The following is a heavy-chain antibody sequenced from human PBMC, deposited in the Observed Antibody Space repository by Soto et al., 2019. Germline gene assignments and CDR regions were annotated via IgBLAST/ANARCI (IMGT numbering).Heavy chain of an antibody. CDR1: GGSFSGYY. V-gene: IGHV4-34*01. CDR2: INHSGST. CDR3: ARGLRRVHFDY. J-gene: IGHJ4*02. Sequence: QVQLQQWGAGLLKPSETLSHTCAVYGGSFSGYYWSWIRQPPGKGLEWIGEINHSGSTNYNPSLKSRVTISVDTSKNQFSLKLSSVTAADTAVYYCARGLRRVHFDYWGQGTLVTVSS. D-gene: IGHD3-10*01.